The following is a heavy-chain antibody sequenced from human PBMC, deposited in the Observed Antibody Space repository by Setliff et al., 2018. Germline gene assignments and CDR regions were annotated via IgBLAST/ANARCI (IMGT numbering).Heavy chain of an antibody. D-gene: IGHD3-3*01. CDR1: GYTFNNYG. V-gene: IGHV1-18*01. J-gene: IGHJ6*01. Sequence: ASVKVSCKASGYTFNNYGITWVRQAPGHGLEWMGWINNYSFKTTYPQKFLDRVTMTTDTSATTAYMELKNLRSDDTAVYYCARERIYDGLNYNGMDVWGQGTTVTVSS. CDR3: ARERIYDGLNYNGMDV. CDR2: INNYSFKT.